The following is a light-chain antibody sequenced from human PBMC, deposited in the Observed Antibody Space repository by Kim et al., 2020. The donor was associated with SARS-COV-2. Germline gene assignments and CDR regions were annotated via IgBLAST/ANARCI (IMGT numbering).Light chain of an antibody. J-gene: IGKJ4*01. CDR3: QQYNSYLLT. CDR2: KAS. V-gene: IGKV1-5*03. CDR1: QSISSW. Sequence: DIQMTQSPSTLSASVRDRVTITCRASQSISSWLAWYQQKPGKAPKLLIYKASSLESGVPSRFSGSGSGTEFTLTISSLQPDDFATYYCQQYNSYLLTFGGGTKVDIK.